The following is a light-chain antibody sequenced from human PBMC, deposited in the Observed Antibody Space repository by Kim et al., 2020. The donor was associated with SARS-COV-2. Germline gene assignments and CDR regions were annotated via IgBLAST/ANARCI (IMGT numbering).Light chain of an antibody. CDR1: QKLHASY. V-gene: IGKV3-20*01. CDR3: RYYGYLPT. Sequence: EKVLTQSPGTLSLSPGETATLSCRGNQKLHASYLAWYQQRPGQAPRLLMYGTSVRATGIPDRFSGSGSGADCTLTINGLEPEDIGVYSCRYYGYLPTFGQGTKVDIK. CDR2: GTS. J-gene: IGKJ1*01.